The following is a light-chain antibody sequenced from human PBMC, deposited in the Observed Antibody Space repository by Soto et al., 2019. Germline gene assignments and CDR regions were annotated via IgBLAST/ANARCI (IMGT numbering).Light chain of an antibody. CDR1: QSVGSNA. Sequence: EIVLTQSPGTLSLSPGERGTLSCRASQSVGSNALAWYQQKPGQAPRLLIYGASSRATGIPDRFSGSGSGTDFTLTISRLEPEDLALYYCQQYAKSPRITFGQGTRLE. CDR2: GAS. J-gene: IGKJ5*01. V-gene: IGKV3-20*01. CDR3: QQYAKSPRIT.